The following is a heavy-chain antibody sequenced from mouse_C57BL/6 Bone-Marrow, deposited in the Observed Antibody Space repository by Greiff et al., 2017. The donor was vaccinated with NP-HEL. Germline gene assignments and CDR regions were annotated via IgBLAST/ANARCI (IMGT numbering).Heavy chain of an antibody. CDR1: GYTFTDYE. Sequence: QVQLQQSGAELVRPGASVTLSCKASGYTFTDYEMHWVKQTPVHGLEWIGAIDHETGGTAYNQKFKGKAILTADQSSSTDYMELRSLTSEDSAVYYCTRRVGTTVVATDFDYWGQGTTLTVSS. CDR3: TRRVGTTVVATDFDY. CDR2: IDHETGGT. J-gene: IGHJ2*01. V-gene: IGHV1-15*01. D-gene: IGHD1-1*01.